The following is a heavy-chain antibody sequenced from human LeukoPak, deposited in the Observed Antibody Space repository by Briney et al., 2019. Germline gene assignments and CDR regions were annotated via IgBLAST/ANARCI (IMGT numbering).Heavy chain of an antibody. Sequence: PGGSLRLSCAASGLTFTSHSMSWVRQAPGKGLEWVSSISTSRTHIYYADSVKGRFTISRDNAKNSLYLQMNRLRAEDTAVYYCARDGGGVVVVVAATTGTGMDVWGKGTTVTVSS. CDR3: ARDGGGVVVVVAATTGTGMDV. CDR1: GLTFTSHS. D-gene: IGHD2-15*01. J-gene: IGHJ6*04. V-gene: IGHV3-21*01. CDR2: ISTSRTHI.